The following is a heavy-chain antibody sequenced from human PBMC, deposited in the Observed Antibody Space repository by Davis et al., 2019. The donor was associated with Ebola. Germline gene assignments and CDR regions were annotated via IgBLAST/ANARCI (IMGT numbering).Heavy chain of an antibody. CDR2: IYTGDSDT. Sequence: GESLKISCQGSGNSFTSFWIGWVRQMPGKGLEWMGVIYTGDSDTRYSPSFRGQVTISADKSIRTAYLQWSGLKASDTAMYYCASLRRTITGMDDAFDIWGQGTMVTVSS. J-gene: IGHJ3*02. CDR1: GNSFTSFW. D-gene: IGHD1-20*01. V-gene: IGHV5-51*01. CDR3: ASLRRTITGMDDAFDI.